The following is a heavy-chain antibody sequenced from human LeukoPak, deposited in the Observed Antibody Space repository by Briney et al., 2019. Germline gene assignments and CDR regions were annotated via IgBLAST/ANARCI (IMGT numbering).Heavy chain of an antibody. Sequence: ASVKVSCKASGFTSTNYFMHWVRQAPGQGLEWMGITNPSGDNTWYAQKFRGRVTMTRDMSTTTAYMELSSLRSEDTAVYYCARDNSVEDTAWWFDPWGQGTLVTVSS. CDR1: GFTSTNYF. D-gene: IGHD4-23*01. CDR2: TNPSGDNT. J-gene: IGHJ5*02. V-gene: IGHV1-46*01. CDR3: ARDNSVEDTAWWFDP.